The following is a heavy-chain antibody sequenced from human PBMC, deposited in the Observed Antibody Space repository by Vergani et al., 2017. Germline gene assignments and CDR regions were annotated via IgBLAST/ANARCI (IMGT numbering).Heavy chain of an antibody. CDR2: IWYDGSNK. J-gene: IGHJ4*02. V-gene: IGHV3-33*06. Sequence: QVQLVESGGGVVQPGRSLRLSCAASGFTFSSYGMHWVRQAPGKGLEWVAVIWYDGSNKYYADSVKGRFTISRDNSKNTLYLQMNSLRAEDTAVYYCAKDTRGIVGATTGYWGQGTLVTVSS. CDR3: AKDTRGIVGATTGY. CDR1: GFTFSSYG. D-gene: IGHD1-26*01.